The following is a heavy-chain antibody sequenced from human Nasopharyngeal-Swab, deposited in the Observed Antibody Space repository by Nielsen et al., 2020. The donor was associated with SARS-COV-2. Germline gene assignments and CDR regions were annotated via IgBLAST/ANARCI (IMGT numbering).Heavy chain of an antibody. CDR3: ASRGVSSSSYYYYMDV. CDR1: GGSVSSGSYY. J-gene: IGHJ6*03. CDR2: IYYSGST. D-gene: IGHD6-6*01. V-gene: IGHV4-61*01. Sequence: SETLSLTCTVSGGSVSSGSYYWSWLRQPPGKGLEWIGYIYYSGSTNYNPSLKSRVTISVDTSKNQFSLKLSSVTAADTAVYYCASRGVSSSSYYYYMDVWGKGTTVTVSS.